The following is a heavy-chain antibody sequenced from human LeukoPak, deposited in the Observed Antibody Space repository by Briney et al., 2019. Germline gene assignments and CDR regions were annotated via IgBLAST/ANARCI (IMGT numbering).Heavy chain of an antibody. J-gene: IGHJ4*02. CDR3: ARSSKQQTDFEY. D-gene: IGHD6-13*01. Sequence: GGSLRLSCAAPGFTFSTYNMSWVRQAPGKGLEWVSSISSSRNYVYYADSMKGRFTISRDNAKNSLYLQINSLRAEDTAVYYCARSSKQQTDFEYWGQGTLVTVSS. CDR2: ISSSRNYV. CDR1: GFTFSTYN. V-gene: IGHV3-21*01.